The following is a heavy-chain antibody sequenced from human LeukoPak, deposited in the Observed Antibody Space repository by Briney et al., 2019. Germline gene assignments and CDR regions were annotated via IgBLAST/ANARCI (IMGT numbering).Heavy chain of an antibody. D-gene: IGHD5-24*01. CDR1: GFTFGRYA. CDR3: GRGRHYFDY. V-gene: IGHV3-23*01. J-gene: IGHJ4*02. Sequence: GGSLRLSCAASGFTFGRYAMTWVRQAPGEGLDWVSAIVGSGYSTYYAASVKGRFTISRDNSKNTVYLQMDSLRAEDTAAYFCGRGRHYFDYWGQGALVTVSS. CDR2: IVGSGYST.